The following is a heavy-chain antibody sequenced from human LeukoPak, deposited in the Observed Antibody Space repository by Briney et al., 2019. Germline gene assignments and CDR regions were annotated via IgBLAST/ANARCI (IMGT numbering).Heavy chain of an antibody. V-gene: IGHV1-8*03. CDR3: AYGSGSCLDY. CDR1: GYTFTGYS. CDR2: MNPNSGNT. D-gene: IGHD3-10*01. J-gene: IGHJ4*02. Sequence: GASVKVSCKASGYTFTGYSIHWVRQATGQGLEWMGWMNPNSGNTGYAQKFQGRVTITRNTSISTAYMELSSLRSEDTAVYYCAYGSGSCLDYWGQGTLVTVSS.